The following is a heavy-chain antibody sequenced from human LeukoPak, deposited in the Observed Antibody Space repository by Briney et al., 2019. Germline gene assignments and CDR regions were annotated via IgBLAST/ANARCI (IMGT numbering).Heavy chain of an antibody. CDR2: ISNNGGST. V-gene: IGHV3-64*01. CDR1: GFTFSNYA. Sequence: GGSLRLSCAASGFTFSNYAMHWVRQAPGKGLEYVSAISNNGGSTYYANSARGRFTLSRDNSKNTLYLQVGSLRTEDMAVYYCARSGSYYYPYFDFWGQGTLVTVSS. CDR3: ARSGSYYYPYFDF. D-gene: IGHD1-26*01. J-gene: IGHJ4*02.